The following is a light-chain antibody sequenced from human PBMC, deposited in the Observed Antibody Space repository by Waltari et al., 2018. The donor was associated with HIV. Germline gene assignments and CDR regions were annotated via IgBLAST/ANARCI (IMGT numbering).Light chain of an antibody. J-gene: IGLJ3*02. CDR2: DDN. V-gene: IGLV6-57*03. Sequence: NFMLTQPHSVSESPGKTVTISCTRSSGSIATNYVQWYQQRPGSAPTIGIYDDNQRPSGAPNRFSGSIDRSSNSASLTISGLKTEDEADYYCQSYDASNQWVFGGGTKLTVL. CDR1: SGSIATNY. CDR3: QSYDASNQWV.